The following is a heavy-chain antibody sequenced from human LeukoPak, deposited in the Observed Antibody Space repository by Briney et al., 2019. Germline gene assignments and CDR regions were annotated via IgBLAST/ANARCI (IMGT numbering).Heavy chain of an antibody. J-gene: IGHJ4*02. CDR2: ISSSSSYI. Sequence: GGSLRLSCAASGFTFSSYSMNWVRQAPGKGLEWVSSISSSSSYIYYADSVKGRFTISRDNAKNSLYLQMNSLRAEDTAIYYCAKKSSRWYPDYWGQGTLVTVSS. CDR3: AKKSSRWYPDY. D-gene: IGHD6-13*01. CDR1: GFTFSSYS. V-gene: IGHV3-21*04.